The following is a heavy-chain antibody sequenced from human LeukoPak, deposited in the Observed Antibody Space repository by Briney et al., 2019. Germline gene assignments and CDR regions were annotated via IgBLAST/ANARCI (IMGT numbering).Heavy chain of an antibody. J-gene: IGHJ3*02. CDR2: IIPILGIA. CDR3: ASYYYDSSGFPDAFDI. Sequence: EASVKVSCKASGYTFTGYYMHWVRQAPGQGLEWMGRIIPILGIANYAQKFQGRVTITADKSTSTAYMELSSLRSEDTAVYYCASYYYDSSGFPDAFDIWGQGTMVTVSS. CDR1: GYTFTGYY. V-gene: IGHV1-69*02. D-gene: IGHD3-22*01.